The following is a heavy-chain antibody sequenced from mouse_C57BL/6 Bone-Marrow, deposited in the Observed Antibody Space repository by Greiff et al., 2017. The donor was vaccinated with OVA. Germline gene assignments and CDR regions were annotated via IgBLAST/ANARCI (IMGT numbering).Heavy chain of an antibody. Sequence: EVQLVESGGGLVQPGGSLSLSCAASGFTFTDYYMSWVRQPPGKALEWLGFIRNKANGYTTEYSASVKGRFTISRDNSQSILYLQMNALRAEDSAIYYCEISPYWDTAYWGQGTLVTVSA. D-gene: IGHD4-1*01. J-gene: IGHJ3*01. CDR3: EISPYWDTAY. CDR1: GFTFTDYY. CDR2: IRNKANGYTT. V-gene: IGHV7-3*01.